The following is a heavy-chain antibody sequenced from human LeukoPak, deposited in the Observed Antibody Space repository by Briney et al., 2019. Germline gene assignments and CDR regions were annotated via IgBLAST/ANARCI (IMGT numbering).Heavy chain of an antibody. CDR1: GYSFTTYW. CDR3: ARKNPTALRNNWFET. J-gene: IGHJ5*02. D-gene: IGHD4-11*01. CDR2: INPGGSHI. V-gene: IGHV5-51*01. Sequence: GESLKISCKGSGYSFTTYWIAWVRQMPGKGLEYMGIINPGGSHIFYSPSFQGQGTISVDRSITTAYLQWNSLRASDTAMYYCARKNPTALRNNWFETWGQGTLVTVST.